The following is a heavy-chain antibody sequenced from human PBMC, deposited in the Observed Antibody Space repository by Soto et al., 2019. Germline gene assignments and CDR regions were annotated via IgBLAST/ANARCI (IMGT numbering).Heavy chain of an antibody. D-gene: IGHD3-9*01. Sequence: ASVKVSCKASGYTFTSYPMHWVRQAPGQRLEWMGWINAGNGNTKYSQKFQGRVAITRDTSASTAYMELSSLRSEDTAVYYCARYFDWRGLGYGMDVWGKGTTVTGS. J-gene: IGHJ6*04. CDR3: ARYFDWRGLGYGMDV. CDR2: INAGNGNT. CDR1: GYTFTSYP. V-gene: IGHV1-3*01.